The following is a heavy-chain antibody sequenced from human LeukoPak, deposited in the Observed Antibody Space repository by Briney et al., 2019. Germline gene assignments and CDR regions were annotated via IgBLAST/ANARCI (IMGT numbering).Heavy chain of an antibody. CDR3: ARDPQTTVTTVHYYYYMDV. Sequence: ASVKVSCKASGYTFTGYYMHLVRQAPGQGLEWMGWINPNSGGTNYAQKFQGRVTMTRDTSISTAYMELSRLRSDDTAVYYCARDPQTTVTTVHYYYYMDVWGKGTTVTVSS. D-gene: IGHD4-11*01. V-gene: IGHV1-2*02. CDR1: GYTFTGYY. J-gene: IGHJ6*03. CDR2: INPNSGGT.